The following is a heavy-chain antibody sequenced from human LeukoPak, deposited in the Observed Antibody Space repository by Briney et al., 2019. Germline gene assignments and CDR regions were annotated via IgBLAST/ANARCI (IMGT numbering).Heavy chain of an antibody. D-gene: IGHD4-23*01. Sequence: PSETLSLTCIVSGGSISSSSYYWGWIRQPPGKGLGWIGSIYYSGSTYYKPSLKSRVTISVDTSKNQFSLKLSSVTAADTAVYYCARQVKRWYYYMDVWGKGTTVTVSS. CDR1: GGSISSSSYY. J-gene: IGHJ6*03. V-gene: IGHV4-39*01. CDR2: IYYSGST. CDR3: ARQVKRWYYYMDV.